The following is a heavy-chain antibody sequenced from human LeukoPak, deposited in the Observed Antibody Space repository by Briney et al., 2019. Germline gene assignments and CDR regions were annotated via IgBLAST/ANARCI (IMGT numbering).Heavy chain of an antibody. J-gene: IGHJ4*02. Sequence: PGGSLRLSCAVSGFTFSSHWMSWVRQALGKGLEWVANIEKDGSERYYVDSVKGRFTISRDNAKNSLYLQMNSLRAEDTAVYYCARDAAGEDYWGQGTLVTVSS. CDR1: GFTFSSHW. CDR3: ARDAAGEDY. D-gene: IGHD6-13*01. CDR2: IEKDGSER. V-gene: IGHV3-7*03.